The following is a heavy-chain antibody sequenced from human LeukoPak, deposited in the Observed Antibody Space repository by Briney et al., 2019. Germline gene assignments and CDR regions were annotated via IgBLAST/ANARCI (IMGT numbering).Heavy chain of an antibody. V-gene: IGHV3-48*01. CDR1: GFTFSSYS. Sequence: PGGSLRLSCAASGFTFSSYSMNWVRQAPGKGLEWVSYISSSSSTIYYADSVKGRFIISRDNAKNSLYLQMNSLRAEDTAVYYCARVLDDFWSGYYTSVFDYWGQGTLVTASS. J-gene: IGHJ4*02. CDR2: ISSSSSTI. CDR3: ARVLDDFWSGYYTSVFDY. D-gene: IGHD3-3*01.